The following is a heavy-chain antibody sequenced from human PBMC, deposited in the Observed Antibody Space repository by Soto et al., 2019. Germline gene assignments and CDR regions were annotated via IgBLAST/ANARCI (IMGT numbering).Heavy chain of an antibody. CDR1: GGSISSSSYY. D-gene: IGHD3-16*01. CDR3: ARHRRHKYYDYIWGSYFLI. J-gene: IGHJ4*02. V-gene: IGHV4-39*01. CDR2: IYYSGST. Sequence: QLQLQESGPGLVKPSETLSLTCTVSGGSISSSSYYWGWIRQPPGKGLEWIGSIYYSGSTYYNPSLKSRVTISVDTSKNQFSLKLSSVTAADTAVYYCARHRRHKYYDYIWGSYFLIWGQGTLVTVSS.